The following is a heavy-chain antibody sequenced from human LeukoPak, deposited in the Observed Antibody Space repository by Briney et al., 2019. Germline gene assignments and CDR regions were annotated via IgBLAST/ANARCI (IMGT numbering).Heavy chain of an antibody. J-gene: IGHJ4*02. Sequence: PGGCLRLSCAASGFTFSSYGMHWVRQAPGKGLEWVAVIYYDGTNTYYADSVKGRFTISRDNSKNTLFLQMNSLSADDTAVYHCAKDRGEYCSGGSCYFIDYWGQGTLVTVSS. CDR1: GFTFSSYG. CDR2: IYYDGTNT. CDR3: AKDRGEYCSGGSCYFIDY. D-gene: IGHD2-15*01. V-gene: IGHV3-30*18.